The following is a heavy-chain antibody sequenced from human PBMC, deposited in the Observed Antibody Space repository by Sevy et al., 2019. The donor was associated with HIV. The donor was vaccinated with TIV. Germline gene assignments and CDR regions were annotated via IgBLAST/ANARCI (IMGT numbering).Heavy chain of an antibody. J-gene: IGHJ4*02. Sequence: GGSLRLSCAASGFTFDDYAMHWVRQAPGKGLEWVSGISWNSGSICYADSVKGRFTISRDNAKNSLYLQMNSLRAEDTALYYCAKDATYSSSWSGIDYWGQGTLVTVSS. CDR3: AKDATYSSSWSGIDY. CDR1: GFTFDDYA. V-gene: IGHV3-9*01. D-gene: IGHD6-13*01. CDR2: ISWNSGSI.